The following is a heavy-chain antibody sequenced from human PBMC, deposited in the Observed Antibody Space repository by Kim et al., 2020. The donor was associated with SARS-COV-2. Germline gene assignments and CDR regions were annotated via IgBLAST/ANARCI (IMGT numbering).Heavy chain of an antibody. J-gene: IGHJ6*02. D-gene: IGHD2-21*02. CDR3: ARGGGDSCYHGMDV. V-gene: IGHV3-11*01. Sequence: YATSVMGRFTVSRDNAKKSLWLQMGSLRVGDTAVYYCARGGGDSCYHGMDVWGRGTTVTVS.